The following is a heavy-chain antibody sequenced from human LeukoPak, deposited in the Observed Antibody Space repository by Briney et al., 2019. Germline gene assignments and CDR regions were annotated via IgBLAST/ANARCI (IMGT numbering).Heavy chain of an antibody. Sequence: ASVKVSCKASEYNFINYDIYWVRQATGQELEWMGWMNPNSGNTGYAQKFQGRVTITRNTSITTAYMELSSLRSEDTAVYYCARATPSFGRNIEKYFDYWGQGTLVTVSS. CDR2: MNPNSGNT. D-gene: IGHD1-26*01. CDR1: EYNFINYD. J-gene: IGHJ4*02. CDR3: ARATPSFGRNIEKYFDY. V-gene: IGHV1-8*03.